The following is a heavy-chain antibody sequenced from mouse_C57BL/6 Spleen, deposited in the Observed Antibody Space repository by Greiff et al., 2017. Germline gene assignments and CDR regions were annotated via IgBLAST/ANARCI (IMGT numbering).Heavy chain of an antibody. CDR2: IDPETGDT. CDR3: TTGSSEPRDYFDY. CDR1: GFNIKDDY. Sequence: DVKLQESGAELVRPGASVKLSCTASGFNIKDDYTHWVKQRPEQGLEWIGWIDPETGDTEYASKFQGKATITADTSSNTAYLQLSSLTSEDTAVYYCTTGSSEPRDYFDYWGQGTTLTVSS. D-gene: IGHD6-1*01. J-gene: IGHJ2*01. V-gene: IGHV14-4*01.